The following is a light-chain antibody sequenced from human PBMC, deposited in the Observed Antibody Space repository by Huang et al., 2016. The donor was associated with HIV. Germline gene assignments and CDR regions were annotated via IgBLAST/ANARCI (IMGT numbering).Light chain of an antibody. V-gene: IGKV3-15*01. CDR2: GAS. Sequence: VMTQSPATLSVSPGERATLSCRASESILRNLAWYQQRPGQPPRLLIYGASVKLPGSPDSCRGSGSGTEFSLTISSRQSEDFAVYYCQQYNKWPPYTYGQGTKLEIK. CDR1: ESILRN. CDR3: QQYNKWPPYT. J-gene: IGKJ2*01.